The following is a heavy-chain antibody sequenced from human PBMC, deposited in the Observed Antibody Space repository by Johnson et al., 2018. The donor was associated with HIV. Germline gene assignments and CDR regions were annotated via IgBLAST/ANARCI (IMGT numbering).Heavy chain of an antibody. Sequence: VQLVESGGGLVQPGGSLRLSCAASRFTVSSNYMTWVRQAPGKGLEWVSVIYSAGHTYYADSVKGRFTISRDNSKNSLFLHMNSLRAEDTAVYYCAKGDKMATITSRYDAFDLWGQGTMVIVSS. D-gene: IGHD5-24*01. J-gene: IGHJ3*01. V-gene: IGHV3-66*01. CDR2: IYSAGHT. CDR3: AKGDKMATITSRYDAFDL. CDR1: RFTVSSNY.